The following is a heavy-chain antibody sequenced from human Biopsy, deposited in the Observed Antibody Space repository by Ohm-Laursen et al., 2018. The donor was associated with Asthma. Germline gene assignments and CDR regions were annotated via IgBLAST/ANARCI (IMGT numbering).Heavy chain of an antibody. J-gene: IGHJ6*02. CDR3: ARARAFRHDMTGPKTCLAV. CDR1: GDSIIIGGHY. CDR2: IYFSGSA. V-gene: IGHV4-31*03. Sequence: TLSLTCNVSGDSIIIGGHYCSWIRQHPGKGLEWIGHIYFSGSAKYNPSLKSRVSISVDTSKNQFSLKLSSVTAADTAVYYCARARAFRHDMTGPKTCLAVWGPGTTVIVSS. D-gene: IGHD3-9*01.